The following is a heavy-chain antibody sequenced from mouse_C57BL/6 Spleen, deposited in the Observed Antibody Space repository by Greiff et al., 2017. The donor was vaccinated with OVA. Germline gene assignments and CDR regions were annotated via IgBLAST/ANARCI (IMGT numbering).Heavy chain of an antibody. D-gene: IGHD2-3*01. CDR3: TTSGYFYAMDY. V-gene: IGHV14-1*01. CDR2: IDPEDGDT. Sequence: VQLQQSGAELVRPGASVKLSCTASGFNIKDYYMHWVKQRPEQGLEWIGGIDPEDGDTEYAPKFQGKATMTADTSSNTAYLQLSSLTSEDTAVYYCTTSGYFYAMDYWGQGTSVTVSS. CDR1: GFNIKDYY. J-gene: IGHJ4*01.